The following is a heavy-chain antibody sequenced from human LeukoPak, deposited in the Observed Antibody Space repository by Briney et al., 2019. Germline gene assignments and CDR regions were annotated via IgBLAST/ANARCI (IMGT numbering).Heavy chain of an antibody. Sequence: PSETLSLTCTVSGGSISSGDYYWSWTRQPPGKGLEWIGYIYYSGSTYYNPSLKSRVTISVDTSKNQFSLKLSSVTAADTAVYYCAKGQWELLYYFDYWGQGTLVTVSS. CDR3: AKGQWELLYYFDY. D-gene: IGHD1-26*01. CDR1: GGSISSGDYY. V-gene: IGHV4-30-4*01. J-gene: IGHJ4*02. CDR2: IYYSGST.